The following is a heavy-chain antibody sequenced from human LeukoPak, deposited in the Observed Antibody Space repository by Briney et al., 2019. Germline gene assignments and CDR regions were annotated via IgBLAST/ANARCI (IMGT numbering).Heavy chain of an antibody. J-gene: IGHJ6*04. CDR3: ATLWFGELFPIMDV. V-gene: IGHV1-24*01. Sequence: ASVKVSYKVSGYTLTELSMHWVRQAPGKGLEWMRGFDPEDGETIYAQKFQGRVTMTEDTSTDTAYMELSSLRSEDTAVYYCATLWFGELFPIMDVWGKGTTVTVSS. CDR2: FDPEDGET. D-gene: IGHD3-10*01. CDR1: GYTLTELS.